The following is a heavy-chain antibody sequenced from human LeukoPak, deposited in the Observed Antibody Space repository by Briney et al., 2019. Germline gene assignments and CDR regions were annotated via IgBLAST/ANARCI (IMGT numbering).Heavy chain of an antibody. CDR2: ISAYNAYT. D-gene: IGHD2-15*01. CDR1: GYTFTSYG. Sequence: ASVKVSCKASGYTFTSYGITWVRQAPGQGLEWMGWISAYNAYTYYAQKLQGRVTMTTDTSTSTAYMELRSLRSDDTAVYYCAIGIVARDWFDPWGQGTLVTVSS. V-gene: IGHV1-18*01. CDR3: AIGIVARDWFDP. J-gene: IGHJ5*02.